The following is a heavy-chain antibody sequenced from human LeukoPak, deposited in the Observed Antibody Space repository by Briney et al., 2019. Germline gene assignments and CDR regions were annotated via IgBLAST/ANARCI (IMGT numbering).Heavy chain of an antibody. V-gene: IGHV3-23*01. Sequence: AGGSLRLSCAASGFTFSSYGMSWVRQAPGKGLEWVSAISGSGGSTYYADSLKGRFTISRDNAKNSLYLQMNSLRAEDTAVYYCAREQGMATIDYWGQGTLVTVSS. CDR2: ISGSGGST. J-gene: IGHJ4*02. CDR1: GFTFSSYG. D-gene: IGHD5-24*01. CDR3: AREQGMATIDY.